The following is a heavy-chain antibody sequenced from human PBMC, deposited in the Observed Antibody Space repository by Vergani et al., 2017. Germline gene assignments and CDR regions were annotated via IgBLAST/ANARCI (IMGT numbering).Heavy chain of an antibody. D-gene: IGHD2-21*01. CDR3: ARLIPCGNGACLHFDH. V-gene: IGHV5-51*03. CDR2: INPIDSKI. J-gene: IGHJ4*02. Sequence: EVMLVQSGAEVTKPGESLKISCKYSESSFISNEIAWVRQMSGKGLQWMGNINPIDSKIAYSPSFQGQAIMSLDKSITTAYLQGRSLKTSDTAIYYCARLIPCGNGACLHFDHWGQGTQVTVS. CDR1: ESSFISNE.